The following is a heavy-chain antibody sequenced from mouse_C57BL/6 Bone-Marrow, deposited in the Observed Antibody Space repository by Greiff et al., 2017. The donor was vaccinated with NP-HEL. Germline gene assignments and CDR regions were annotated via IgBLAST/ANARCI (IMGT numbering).Heavy chain of an antibody. CDR3: ARGDYYYGSSHLYYFDY. Sequence: VQLQQSGAELARPGASVKLSCKASGYTFTSYGISWVKQRTGQGLEWIGEIYPRSGNTYYNEKFKGKATLTADKSSSTAYMELRSLTSEDSAVYFCARGDYYYGSSHLYYFDYWGQGTTLTVSS. J-gene: IGHJ2*01. CDR1: GYTFTSYG. V-gene: IGHV1-81*01. D-gene: IGHD1-1*01. CDR2: IYPRSGNT.